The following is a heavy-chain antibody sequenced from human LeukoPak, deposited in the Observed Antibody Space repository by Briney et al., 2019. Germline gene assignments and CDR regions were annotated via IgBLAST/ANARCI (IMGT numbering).Heavy chain of an antibody. D-gene: IGHD3-22*01. J-gene: IGHJ6*03. CDR1: GFTFSTYG. V-gene: IGHV3-30*02. CDR2: IRYDGSNK. CDR3: AKVVVKYYYYMDV. Sequence: HPGGSLRLSCAVSGFTFSTYGMHWVRQAPGKGLEWVAFIRYDGSNKYYADSVKGRFTISRDNSKNTLYLQMNSLRAEDTAVYYCAKVVVKYYYYMDVWGKGTTVTVSS.